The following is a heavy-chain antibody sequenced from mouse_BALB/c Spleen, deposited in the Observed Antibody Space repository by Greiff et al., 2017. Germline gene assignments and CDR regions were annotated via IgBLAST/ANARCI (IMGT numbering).Heavy chain of an antibody. J-gene: IGHJ2*01. D-gene: IGHD1-2*01. CDR1: GFTFSSYA. CDR2: ISSGGST. V-gene: IGHV5-6-5*01. Sequence: EVKLMESGGGLVKPGGSLKLSCAASGFTFSSYAMSWVRQTPEKRLEWVASISSGGSTYYPDSVKGRFTISRDNARNILYLQMSSLRSEDTAMYCCAKLYGYDYWGQGTTLTVSS. CDR3: AKLYGYDY.